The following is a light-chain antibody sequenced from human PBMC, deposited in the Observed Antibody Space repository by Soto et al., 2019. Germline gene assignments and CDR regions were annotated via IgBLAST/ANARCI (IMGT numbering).Light chain of an antibody. CDR2: EGS. CDR3: CSYAGRSTPYV. J-gene: IGLJ1*01. Sequence: SVLTQPASVSGSPGQSITISCTGTSSDVGSYKFVSWYQHHPGKAPKLMIYEGSKRPSGVSNRFSGSKSGNTASLTISGLQAEDEADYYCCSYAGRSTPYVFGTGTKVTVL. CDR1: SSDVGSYKF. V-gene: IGLV2-23*01.